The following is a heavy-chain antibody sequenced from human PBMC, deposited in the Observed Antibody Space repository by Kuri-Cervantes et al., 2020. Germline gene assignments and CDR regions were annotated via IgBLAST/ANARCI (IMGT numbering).Heavy chain of an antibody. D-gene: IGHD1-1*01. V-gene: IGHV3-30*03. CDR3: ARGSPQLERGYYSYGMDV. CDR1: GFTFSSYG. CDR2: ISYDGSNK. J-gene: IGHJ6*02. Sequence: GGSLRLSCAASGFTFSSYGMHWVRQAPGKGLEWVAVISYDGSNKYYADSVKGRFTISGDNSKNTLYLQMNSLRAEDTAVYYCARGSPQLERGYYSYGMDVWGQGTTVTVSS.